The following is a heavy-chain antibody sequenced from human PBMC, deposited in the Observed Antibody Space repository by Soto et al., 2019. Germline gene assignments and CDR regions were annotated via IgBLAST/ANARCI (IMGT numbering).Heavy chain of an antibody. D-gene: IGHD2-21*02. J-gene: IGHJ3*01. V-gene: IGHV3-23*01. CDR2: ISDPGTST. CDR1: GFTFGNYA. Sequence: GGSLRLSCAASGFTFGNYAMNWVRQAPGKGLEWISSISDPGTSTYYANSVKGRSSMSRDNSKNTLFLQMNRLRADDTAVYFCAKSLVTPSDAFDLWGRGTLVTVSS. CDR3: AKSLVTPSDAFDL.